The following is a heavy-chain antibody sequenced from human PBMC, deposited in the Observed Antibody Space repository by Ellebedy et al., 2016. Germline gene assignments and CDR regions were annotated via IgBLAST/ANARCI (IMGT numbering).Heavy chain of an antibody. CDR2: IISKTEGGTT. CDR1: GFTFSNAW. CDR3: TTASAMTTVTTGDSFNI. D-gene: IGHD4-17*01. J-gene: IGHJ3*02. V-gene: IGHV3-15*01. Sequence: GGSLRLSXAASGFTFSNAWMSWVRQAPGKGLEWVGRIISKTEGGTTDYAAPVKGRFTISRDDSKYMLYLQMNSLKMEDTAIYYCTTASAMTTVTTGDSFNIWGQGTMVTVSS.